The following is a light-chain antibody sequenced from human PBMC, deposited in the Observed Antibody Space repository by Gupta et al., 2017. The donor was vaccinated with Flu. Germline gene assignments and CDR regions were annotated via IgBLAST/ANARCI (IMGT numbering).Light chain of an antibody. CDR1: QSIRTF. CDR2: AAS. CDR3: QQSESDLPFT. Sequence: SHIPHSPSSLSASVGDRVTLTCRASQSIRTFLNWYQQRPGKAPRLLIYAASSWQSRVPSRFSGSGYGTDFTLTISRRQPEDFATYYCQQSESDLPFTFGHGTKVDVK. J-gene: IGKJ3*01. V-gene: IGKV1-39*01.